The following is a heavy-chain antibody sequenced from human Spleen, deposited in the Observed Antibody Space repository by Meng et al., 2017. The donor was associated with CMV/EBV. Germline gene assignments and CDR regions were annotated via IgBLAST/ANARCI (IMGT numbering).Heavy chain of an antibody. J-gene: IGHJ6*02. CDR2: ISGSGGST. CDR1: GFTFSSYA. V-gene: IGHV3-23*01. Sequence: GGSLRLSCAASGFTFSSYAMSWVRQAAGKGLEWVSNISGSGGSTYSADSVKGRFTISRDNSKNTLFLQMNILRAEDTAVYYCARGAIFRGGIISEGMDVWGQGTTVTVSS. D-gene: IGHD3-3*01. CDR3: ARGAIFRGGIISEGMDV.